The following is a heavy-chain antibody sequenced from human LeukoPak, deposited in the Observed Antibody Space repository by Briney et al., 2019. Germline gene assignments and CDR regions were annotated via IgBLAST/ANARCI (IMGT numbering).Heavy chain of an antibody. CDR1: GFTFSTYS. J-gene: IGHJ6*03. D-gene: IGHD6-13*01. CDR3: ARGTIAAAGYYYYMDV. CDR2: IRCSSRTI. V-gene: IGHV3-48*01. Sequence: PGGSLRLSCAASGFTFSTYSMNWVRQAPGKGLEWVSYIRCSSRTIYYADSVKGRFTISRDKATNSLYLQMNTVRAEDTAVYYCARGTIAAAGYYYYMDVWGQGTTVTASS.